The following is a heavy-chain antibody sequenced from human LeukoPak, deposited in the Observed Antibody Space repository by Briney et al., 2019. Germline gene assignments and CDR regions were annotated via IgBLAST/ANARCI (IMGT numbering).Heavy chain of an antibody. D-gene: IGHD5-24*01. J-gene: IGHJ3*02. CDR3: ARNRRDGYNFDI. V-gene: IGHV4-59*12. CDR1: GGSISSYY. CDR2: IYYSGST. Sequence: RASETLSLTCTVSGGSISSYYWSWIRQPPGKGLEWIGSIYYSGSTYYNPSLKSRVTISVDTSKNQFSLKLSSVAAADTAVYYCARNRRDGYNFDIWGQGTMVTVSS.